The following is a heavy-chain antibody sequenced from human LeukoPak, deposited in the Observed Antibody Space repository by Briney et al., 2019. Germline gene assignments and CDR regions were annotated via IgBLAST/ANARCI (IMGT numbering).Heavy chain of an antibody. CDR3: TSPYSSSWPMDY. CDR1: GFTFSGSN. J-gene: IGHJ4*02. V-gene: IGHV3-49*04. CDR2: IRSKAYGGTT. Sequence: GGSLRLSCAASGFTFSGSNMNWVRQAPGKGLEWVGFIRSKAYGGTTEYAASVKGRFTISRDDSKSIAYLQMNSLKTEDTAVYYCTSPYSSSWPMDYWGQGTLVTVSS. D-gene: IGHD6-13*01.